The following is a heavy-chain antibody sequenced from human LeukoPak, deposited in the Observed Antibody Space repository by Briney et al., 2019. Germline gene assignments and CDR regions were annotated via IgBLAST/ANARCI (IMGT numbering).Heavy chain of an antibody. V-gene: IGHV3-30*02. Sequence: PGGSLRLSCAASGFTFSSYGMHWVRQAPGKGLEWVAFTRYDANNKYYADSVRGRFTISRDNANNVLYLQMSSLRAEDTAVYYCARDPTYYLRYGYFDSWGQGTLVTVSS. J-gene: IGHJ4*02. CDR3: ARDPTYYLRYGYFDS. D-gene: IGHD1-26*01. CDR2: TRYDANNK. CDR1: GFTFSSYG.